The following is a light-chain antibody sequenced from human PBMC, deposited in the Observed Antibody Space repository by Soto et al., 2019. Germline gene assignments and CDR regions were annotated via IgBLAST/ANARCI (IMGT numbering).Light chain of an antibody. CDR1: SSDVGRYNY. CDR2: DVT. CDR3: SSYTSSTTPYV. J-gene: IGLJ1*01. Sequence: QSVLTHPASVSGSPGQSITISRTGTSSDVGRYNYVSWYQQHPVKAPKLMIYDVTNRPSGVSDRFAGSKSGNSASLTISGLQAEDEADYYCSSYTSSTTPYVFGPGTNLTVL. V-gene: IGLV2-14*01.